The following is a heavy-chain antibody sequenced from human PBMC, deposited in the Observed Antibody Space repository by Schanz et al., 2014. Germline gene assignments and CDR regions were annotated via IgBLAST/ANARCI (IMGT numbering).Heavy chain of an antibody. CDR3: AKGRFGELSAFDI. J-gene: IGHJ3*02. V-gene: IGHV3-48*01. D-gene: IGHD3-10*01. CDR2: ISGSSRTI. CDR1: GFTFSTFA. Sequence: EEQLVESGGDLVQPGGSLRLSCSASGFTFSTFAMHWVRQAPGKGLEWVSYISGSSRTIYYADSMKGRFTASRDNAENALYLQMNSLRAEDTAVYYCAKGRFGELSAFDIWGQGTMVTVSS.